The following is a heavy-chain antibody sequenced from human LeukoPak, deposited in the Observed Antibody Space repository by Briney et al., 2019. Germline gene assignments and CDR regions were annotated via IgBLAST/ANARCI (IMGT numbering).Heavy chain of an antibody. CDR3: ARLAYCSNDVCYSNYYYSMDV. Sequence: GESLKISCKGSGYTFSSYWIGWVRQMPGKGLEWMGIIYPDDSDTRYSPSFQGQVTISADKSISTAYLQWSSLKASDTAMYCCARLAYCSNDVCYSNYYYSMDVWGKGTTVTVSS. CDR2: IYPDDSDT. D-gene: IGHD2-8*01. V-gene: IGHV5-51*01. CDR1: GYTFSSYW. J-gene: IGHJ6*03.